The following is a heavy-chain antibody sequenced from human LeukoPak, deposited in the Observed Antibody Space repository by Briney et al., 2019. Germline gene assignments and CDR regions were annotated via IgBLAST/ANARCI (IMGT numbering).Heavy chain of an antibody. CDR2: IHIGVTT. J-gene: IGHJ4*02. CDR1: GFTDSTNF. V-gene: IGHV3-53*01. D-gene: IGHD2-15*01. Sequence: PGGSLRLSCEVSGFTDSTNFMGWVRQAPGKGLEWVSIIHIGVTTYYADSVRGRFTISRDSFTNTLYLHMNSPRDDDTAVYYCARERGSDWGQGTLVTVSS. CDR3: ARERGSD.